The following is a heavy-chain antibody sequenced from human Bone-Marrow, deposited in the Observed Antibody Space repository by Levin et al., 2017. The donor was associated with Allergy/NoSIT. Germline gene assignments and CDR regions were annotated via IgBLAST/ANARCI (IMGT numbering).Heavy chain of an antibody. CDR3: AKEGATSFAGLCGRGRECYFHYLAY. CDR1: GFSFSSYA. D-gene: IGHD2-21*01. J-gene: IGHJ4*02. V-gene: IGHV3-30*18. Sequence: GGSLRLSCAASGFSFSSYAMHWVRQAPGKGLEWVALISYDGSITYYADSVKGRFTISRDNSKTTLSLQMTSLRADDTAVYYCAKEGATSFAGLCGRGRECYFHYLAYWGQGTLVTVSS. CDR2: ISYDGSIT.